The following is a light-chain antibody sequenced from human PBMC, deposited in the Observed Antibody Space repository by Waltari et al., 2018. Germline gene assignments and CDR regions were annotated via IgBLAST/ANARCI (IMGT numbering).Light chain of an antibody. J-gene: IGLJ2*01. Sequence: SYVLTQPPSVSVAPGQTARVTCGGHNLGSKSVHWYQQRPGQAPILVLYDDSDRPSGIPDRFSGSNSGNTATLTISRVEAGDEADYYCQVWDGSTDVVFGGGTKLTVL. CDR2: DDS. CDR1: NLGSKS. V-gene: IGLV3-21*02. CDR3: QVWDGSTDVV.